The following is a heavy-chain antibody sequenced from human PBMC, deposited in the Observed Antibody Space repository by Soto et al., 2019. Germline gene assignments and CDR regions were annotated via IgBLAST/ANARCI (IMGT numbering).Heavy chain of an antibody. CDR3: AREVITAAFEI. J-gene: IGHJ3*02. CDR2: INAGNGNT. V-gene: IGHV1-3*01. CDR1: RYTFTRYA. D-gene: IGHD3-16*01. Sequence: GASVKVSCKASRYTFTRYAIHWVRQAPGQRLEWMGWINAGNGNTKYSQKFQGRVTITRDTSATTAYMELSSLRSEDTALYYCAREVITAAFEIWGQGTMVTVSS.